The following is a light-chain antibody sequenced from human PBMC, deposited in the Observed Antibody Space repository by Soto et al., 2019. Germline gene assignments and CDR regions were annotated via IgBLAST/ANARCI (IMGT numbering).Light chain of an antibody. V-gene: IGKV3-15*01. Sequence: EIVMTQSPATLSVSPGERATLSCRASQSVSSNLAWYQQKPGQGPSLLIYGASIRATGIPARFSGSGSGTEFTLTISSLQSEDFALYFCQQYNNWPPLTFGGGTKVEIK. J-gene: IGKJ4*01. CDR1: QSVSSN. CDR3: QQYNNWPPLT. CDR2: GAS.